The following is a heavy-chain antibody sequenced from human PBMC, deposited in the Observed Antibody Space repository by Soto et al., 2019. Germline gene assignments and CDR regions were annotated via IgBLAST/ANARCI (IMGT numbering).Heavy chain of an antibody. CDR1: GYTFTSYG. CDR2: ISAYNGKT. D-gene: IGHD4-4*01. V-gene: IGHV1-18*01. CDR3: AKADSNYAGRFSYYYMDV. Sequence: QVQLVQSGTEVKKPGASVKVSCKASGYTFTSYGIGWVRQAPGQGLEWMGWISAYNGKTHYPQKVQGKVTMTTDTSTSTAYMELRSLRYDDTAVYFCAKADSNYAGRFSYYYMDVWGKGTMVTVSS. J-gene: IGHJ6*03.